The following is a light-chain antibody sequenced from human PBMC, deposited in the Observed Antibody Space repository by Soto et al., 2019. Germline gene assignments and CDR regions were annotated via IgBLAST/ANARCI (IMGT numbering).Light chain of an antibody. CDR2: GAS. CDR3: QQYNNWPPWT. CDR1: QSVSSN. Sequence: ETVRTQSPTTLSVSPGERAPLSCRASQSVSSNLAWYQQKPGQAPRLLIYGASTRATGIPARFSGSGSGTEFTLTISSLQSEDFAVYYCQQYNNWPPWTFGQGTKVDIK. J-gene: IGKJ1*01. V-gene: IGKV3-15*01.